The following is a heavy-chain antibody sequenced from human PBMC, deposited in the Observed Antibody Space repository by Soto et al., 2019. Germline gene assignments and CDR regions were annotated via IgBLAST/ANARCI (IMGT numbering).Heavy chain of an antibody. D-gene: IGHD6-13*01. CDR2: ISAYNGNT. CDR1: GYTFTSYG. Sequence: ASVKVSCKASGYTFTSYGISWVRQAPGQGLEWMGWISAYNGNTNYAQKLQGRVTMTTDTSTSTAYMELRSLRSDDTAVYYCGRTYSRDPDNWFDPWGQGTLVTVSS. V-gene: IGHV1-18*04. CDR3: GRTYSRDPDNWFDP. J-gene: IGHJ5*02.